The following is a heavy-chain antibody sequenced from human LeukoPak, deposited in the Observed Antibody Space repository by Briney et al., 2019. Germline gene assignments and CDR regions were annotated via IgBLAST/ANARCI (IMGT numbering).Heavy chain of an antibody. J-gene: IGHJ4*02. CDR1: GYTFTGYY. D-gene: IGHD4-17*01. Sequence: GASVKVSCKASGYTFTGYYMHWVRQAPGQGLEWTGWINPNSGGTNYAQKFQGRVTMTRDTSISTAYMELSRLRSDDTAVYYCARLDRSYGDYIFDYWGQGTLVTVSS. CDR3: ARLDRSYGDYIFDY. CDR2: INPNSGGT. V-gene: IGHV1-2*02.